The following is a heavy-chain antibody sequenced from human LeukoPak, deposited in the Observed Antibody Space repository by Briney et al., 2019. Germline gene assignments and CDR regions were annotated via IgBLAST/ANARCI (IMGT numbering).Heavy chain of an antibody. CDR1: GFTFSSYG. D-gene: IGHD4-23*01. V-gene: IGHV3-30*18. Sequence: GGSLRLSCAASGFTFSSYGMHWVRQAPGKGLEWVAVISYDGSNKYYADSVKGRFTISRDNSKNTLYLQMNSLRAEDTAVYYCAKDFPPLTTVGRFDYWGQGTLVTVSS. J-gene: IGHJ4*02. CDR2: ISYDGSNK. CDR3: AKDFPPLTTVGRFDY.